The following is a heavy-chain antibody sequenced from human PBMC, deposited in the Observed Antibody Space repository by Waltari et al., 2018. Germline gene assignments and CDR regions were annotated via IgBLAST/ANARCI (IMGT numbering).Heavy chain of an antibody. CDR1: GGSISSYY. V-gene: IGHV4-59*01. J-gene: IGHJ5*02. Sequence: QVQLQESGSGLVKPSETLSLTCTVSGGSISSYYWSWIRQPPGKGLEWIGYIYYSGSTNYNPSLKSRVTISVDTSKNQFSLKLSSVTAADTAVYYCARVVGIAVAGSSGTFDPWGQGTLVTVSS. D-gene: IGHD6-19*01. CDR3: ARVVGIAVAGSSGTFDP. CDR2: IYYSGST.